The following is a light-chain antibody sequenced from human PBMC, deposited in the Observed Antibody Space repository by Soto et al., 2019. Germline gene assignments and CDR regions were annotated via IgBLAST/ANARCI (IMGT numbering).Light chain of an antibody. V-gene: IGKV1-5*01. J-gene: IGKJ1*01. CDR2: DAS. Sequence: DIQMTQSPSTLSASVGDRVTITCRASQSISSWLAWYQQKPGKAPKLLIYDASSLESGVPSRFSGSGSGTECTLTISSLQPDDFATYYCQQYNSSLVPFGQGTKVEIK. CDR3: QQYNSSLVP. CDR1: QSISSW.